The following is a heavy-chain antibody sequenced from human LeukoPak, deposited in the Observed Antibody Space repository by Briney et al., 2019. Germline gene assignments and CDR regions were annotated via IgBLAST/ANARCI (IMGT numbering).Heavy chain of an antibody. V-gene: IGHV1-46*01. Sequence: VKVSCKASGGTFSSYAISWVRQAPGQGLEWMGIINPSGGSTSYAQKFQGRVTMTRDTSTSTVYMELSSLRSEDTAVYYCAREDSNYVDNWFDPWGQGTLVTVSS. CDR3: AREDSNYVDNWFDP. CDR1: GGTFSSYA. CDR2: INPSGGST. D-gene: IGHD4-11*01. J-gene: IGHJ5*02.